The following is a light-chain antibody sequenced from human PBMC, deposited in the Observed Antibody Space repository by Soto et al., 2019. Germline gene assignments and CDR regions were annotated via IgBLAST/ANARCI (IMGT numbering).Light chain of an antibody. CDR3: QHYHSYPYT. Sequence: DIHMTQSPSTLSASLCDRVTITCRASQSIGGWLACYQQRPGKAPRLLIYDDSSVESGFPSRFSGSRSGTKFTLAISSLQPQDFSTYYCQHYHSYPYTFGQGTKLDIK. J-gene: IGKJ2*01. CDR2: DDS. V-gene: IGKV1-5*01. CDR1: QSIGGW.